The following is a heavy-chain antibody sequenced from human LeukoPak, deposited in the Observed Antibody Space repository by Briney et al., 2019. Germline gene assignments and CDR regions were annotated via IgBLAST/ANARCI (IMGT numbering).Heavy chain of an antibody. CDR2: IKQDGSEK. J-gene: IGHJ4*02. Sequence: GGSLRLSCAASGFTFSSYWVSWVRQAPGKGLEWVANIKQDGSEKYYVDSVKGRFTISRDNAKNSLYLQMNSLRAEDTAVYYCARDYYDSSGGSPFDYWGQGTLVTVSS. CDR3: ARDYYDSSGGSPFDY. D-gene: IGHD3-22*01. V-gene: IGHV3-7*01. CDR1: GFTFSSYW.